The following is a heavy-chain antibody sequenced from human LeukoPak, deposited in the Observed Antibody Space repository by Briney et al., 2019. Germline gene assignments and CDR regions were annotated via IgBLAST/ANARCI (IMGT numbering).Heavy chain of an antibody. J-gene: IGHJ4*02. V-gene: IGHV3-64*02. Sequence: QAGGSLRLSCAASGFTFSTYTIHWVRQAPGXGLEYVSAISGNGGSTYYADSVKGRFTISRDNSKNTLYLQMGSLRAEDMGVYYCARGVGFSTGWYYFDYWGRGTLVTVSS. CDR2: ISGNGGST. D-gene: IGHD6-19*01. CDR3: ARGVGFSTGWYYFDY. CDR1: GFTFSTYT.